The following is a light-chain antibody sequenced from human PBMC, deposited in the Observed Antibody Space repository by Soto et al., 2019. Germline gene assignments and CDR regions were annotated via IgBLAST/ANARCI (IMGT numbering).Light chain of an antibody. J-gene: IGKJ4*01. CDR2: AAS. V-gene: IGKV1-8*01. CDR3: QQYYSYPPT. CDR1: QGISSY. Sequence: AIRMTQSPSSFSASTGDRVTITCRASQGISSYVAWDQQKPGKAPKLLIYAASTLQSGVPSRFSGSGSGTDFTLTISCLQSEDFATYYCQQYYSYPPTFGGGTKVEIK.